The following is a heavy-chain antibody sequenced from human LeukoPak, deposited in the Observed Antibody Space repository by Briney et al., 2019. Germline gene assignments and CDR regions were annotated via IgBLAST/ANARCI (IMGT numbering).Heavy chain of an antibody. D-gene: IGHD3-22*01. CDR3: AREPPEYYYDSSGYYDY. J-gene: IGHJ4*02. Sequence: SVKGRFTISRDNAKNSLHLQMNSLRAEDTAVYYCAREPPEYYYDSSGYYDYWGQGTLVTVSS. V-gene: IGHV3-21*01.